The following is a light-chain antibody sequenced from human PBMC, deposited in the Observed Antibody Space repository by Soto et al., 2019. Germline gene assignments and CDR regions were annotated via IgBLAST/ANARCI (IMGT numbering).Light chain of an antibody. Sequence: VWTIYKNTLSLSPGERATLSFRSSQSVSSSYLAWYQQKPGQAPRLLIYGASSRATGIPDRFSGSGSGTDFTLTISRLEPEDFALYYCQQYGSSPRTFGQVTKVDIK. CDR3: QQYGSSPRT. CDR1: QSVSSSY. CDR2: GAS. J-gene: IGKJ1*01. V-gene: IGKV3-20*01.